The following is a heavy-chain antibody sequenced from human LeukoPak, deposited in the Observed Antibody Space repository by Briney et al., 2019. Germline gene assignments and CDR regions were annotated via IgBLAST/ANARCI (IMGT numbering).Heavy chain of an antibody. V-gene: IGHV4-59*01. D-gene: IGHD6-19*01. CDR3: ARGDFAVPTPYFGY. CDR2: IYYSGST. J-gene: IGHJ4*02. CDR1: GGSISSYY. Sequence: SETLSLTCTVSGGSISSYYWSWIRQPPGKGLEWIGYIYYSGSTNYNPSLKSRVTISVDTSKNQFSLKLSSVTAADTAVYYCARGDFAVPTPYFGYWGQGTLVTVSS.